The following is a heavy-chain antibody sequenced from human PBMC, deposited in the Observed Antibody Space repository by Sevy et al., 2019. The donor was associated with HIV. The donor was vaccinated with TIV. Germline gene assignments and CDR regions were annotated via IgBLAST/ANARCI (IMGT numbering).Heavy chain of an antibody. D-gene: IGHD1-7*01. CDR2: IKNENEGGTT. Sequence: GGSLRLSCAASGFPFSDAWMNWVRQAPGKGLEWVGLIKNENEGGTTDYAAPVKGRFTMSRDDSKNTLFLQMSSLKTEDTAIYYCTPDWGSGTTWVRAFDLWGQGTMVTVSS. J-gene: IGHJ3*01. CDR1: GFPFSDAW. V-gene: IGHV3-15*01. CDR3: TPDWGSGTTWVRAFDL.